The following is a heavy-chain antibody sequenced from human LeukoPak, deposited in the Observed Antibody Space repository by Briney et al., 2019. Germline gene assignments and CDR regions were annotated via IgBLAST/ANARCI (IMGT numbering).Heavy chain of an antibody. V-gene: IGHV4-34*01. J-gene: IGHJ4*02. Sequence: SETLSLTCAVSGGSFSGYFWSRIRQPPGKGLEWIGEINPSGSANYNPSLKSRVTISVDTSKNQFSLKLSSVIAADTAVYYCARFGTYWGQGTLVTVSS. CDR1: GGSFSGYF. CDR3: ARFGTY. CDR2: INPSGSA. D-gene: IGHD3-10*01.